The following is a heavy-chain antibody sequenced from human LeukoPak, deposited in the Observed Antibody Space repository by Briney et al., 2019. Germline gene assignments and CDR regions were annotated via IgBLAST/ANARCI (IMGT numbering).Heavy chain of an antibody. D-gene: IGHD6-19*01. J-gene: IGHJ4*02. V-gene: IGHV3-30*04. CDR1: GFTFSSYA. Sequence: GGSLRLPCAASGFTFSSYAMHWVRQAPGKGLEWVAVISYDGSNKYYADSVKGRFTISRDNSKNTLYLQMNSLRAEDTAVYYCARVGWLVRYFDYWGQGTLVTVSS. CDR3: ARVGWLVRYFDY. CDR2: ISYDGSNK.